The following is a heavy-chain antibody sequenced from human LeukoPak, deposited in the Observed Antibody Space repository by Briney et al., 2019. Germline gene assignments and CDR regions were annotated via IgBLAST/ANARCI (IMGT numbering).Heavy chain of an antibody. Sequence: SETLSLTCAVSGGSISSSNWWSWVRQPPGKGLEWIGEIYHSGSTNYNPSLKSRVTISVDKSKNQFSLKLSSVTAADMAVYYCARNYRYCGGDCYGDWGQGTLVTVSS. V-gene: IGHV4-4*02. CDR3: ARNYRYCGGDCYGD. D-gene: IGHD2-21*01. CDR2: IYHSGST. CDR1: GGSISSSNW. J-gene: IGHJ4*02.